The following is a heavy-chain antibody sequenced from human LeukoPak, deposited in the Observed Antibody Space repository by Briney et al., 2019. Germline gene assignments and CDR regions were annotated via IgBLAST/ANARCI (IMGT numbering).Heavy chain of an antibody. Sequence: GRSLRLSCAASGFTFSSYGMHWVRQAPGKGLEWVAVIWYDGSNKYYADSVKGRFTISRDNSKNTLYPQMNSLRAEDTAVYYCARELPTIIVGATSFDYWGQGTLVTVSS. CDR2: IWYDGSNK. CDR3: ARELPTIIVGATSFDY. CDR1: GFTFSSYG. D-gene: IGHD1-26*01. J-gene: IGHJ4*02. V-gene: IGHV3-33*01.